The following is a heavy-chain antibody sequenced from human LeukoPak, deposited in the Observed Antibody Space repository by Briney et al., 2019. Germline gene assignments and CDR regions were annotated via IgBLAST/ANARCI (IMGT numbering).Heavy chain of an antibody. V-gene: IGHV1-69*06. D-gene: IGHD6-13*01. Sequence: ASVKVSCKASGYTFTGHYIHWVRQAPGQGLEWMGGIIPIFGTANYAQKFQGRVTITADKSTSTAYMELSSLRSEDTAVYYCARVGQQLVLDYWGQGTLVTVSS. CDR3: ARVGQQLVLDY. CDR2: IIPIFGTA. CDR1: GYTFTGHY. J-gene: IGHJ4*02.